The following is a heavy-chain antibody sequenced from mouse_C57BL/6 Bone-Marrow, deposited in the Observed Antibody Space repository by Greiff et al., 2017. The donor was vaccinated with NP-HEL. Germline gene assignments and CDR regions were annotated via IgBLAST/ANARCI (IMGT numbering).Heavy chain of an antibody. D-gene: IGHD1-1*01. CDR2: IYPGDGDT. J-gene: IGHJ2*01. CDR3: ARKGYYYGSSPDY. CDR1: GYAFSSYW. V-gene: IGHV1-80*01. Sequence: QVQLQQSGAELVKPGASVKISCKASGYAFSSYWMNWVKQRPGKGLEWIGQIYPGDGDTNYNGKFKGKATLTADKSSSTAYMQLSSLTSEDSAVYFCARKGYYYGSSPDYWGQGTTLTVSS.